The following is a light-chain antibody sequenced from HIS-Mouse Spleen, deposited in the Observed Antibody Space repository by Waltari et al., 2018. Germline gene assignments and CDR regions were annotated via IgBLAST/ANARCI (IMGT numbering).Light chain of an antibody. Sequence: DIQMPQSPSTLSASVGDRVTITCRASQSINSWLAWYQQKPGKAPKLLIYKASSLESGVPSRFSGSGSGTEFTLTISSLQPDDFATYYCQQYNSYSPATFGQGTKVEIK. CDR2: KAS. CDR3: QQYNSYSPAT. CDR1: QSINSW. V-gene: IGKV1-5*03. J-gene: IGKJ1*01.